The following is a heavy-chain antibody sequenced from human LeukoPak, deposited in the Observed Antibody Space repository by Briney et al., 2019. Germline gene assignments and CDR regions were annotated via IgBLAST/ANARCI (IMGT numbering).Heavy chain of an antibody. D-gene: IGHD3-22*01. V-gene: IGHV1-46*01. CDR2: INPSGGST. CDR3: ARERSYYDSSGYYSVFDY. J-gene: IGHJ4*02. CDR1: GYTFTSYY. Sequence: GPVKVSCKASGYTFTSYYMHCVRQAPGQGLEWMGIINPSGGSTSYAQKFQGRVTMTRDTSTSTVYMELSSLRSEDTAVYYCARERSYYDSSGYYSVFDYWGQGTLVTVSS.